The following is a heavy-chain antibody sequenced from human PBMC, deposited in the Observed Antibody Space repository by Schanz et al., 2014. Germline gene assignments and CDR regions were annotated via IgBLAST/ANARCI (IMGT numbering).Heavy chain of an antibody. J-gene: IGHJ6*02. D-gene: IGHD6-6*01. CDR3: ARGYSSSMDV. CDR1: GFSFSRYG. V-gene: IGHV3-30*03. CDR2: ISSDETVT. Sequence: QIQLVESGGGVVQPGTSLRLSCTISGFSFSRYGMHWVRQAPGKGLEWVAVISSDETVTYYVDSVKGRFTISRDNSKNTLYLQMNSLRAEDTAVYYCARGYSSSMDVWGQGTTVTVSS.